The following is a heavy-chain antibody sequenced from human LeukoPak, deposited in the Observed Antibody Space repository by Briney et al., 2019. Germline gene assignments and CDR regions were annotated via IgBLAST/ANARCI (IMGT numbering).Heavy chain of an antibody. Sequence: GRSLRLSCAASGFTFSSYSMNWVRQAPGKGLEWVSSISSSSSYIYYADSVKGRFTISRDNAKNSLYLQMNSLRAEDTAVYYCARDGDGSGMDVWGQGTTVTVSS. D-gene: IGHD5-24*01. J-gene: IGHJ6*02. CDR3: ARDGDGSGMDV. CDR2: ISSSSSYI. CDR1: GFTFSSYS. V-gene: IGHV3-21*01.